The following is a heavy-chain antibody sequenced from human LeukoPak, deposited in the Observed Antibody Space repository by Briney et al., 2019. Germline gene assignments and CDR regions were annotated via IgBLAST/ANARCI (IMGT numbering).Heavy chain of an antibody. D-gene: IGHD4-17*01. J-gene: IGHJ6*02. Sequence: GASVKVSCKASGYTFTNYFIHWVRQAPGQGLEWMGLINPSDGSTSYAQNFQGRITMTRDTSTSTVYMELSSLRSEDTAVYYCARTLFLRYGEDGMDVWGQGTTVTVSS. CDR3: ARTLFLRYGEDGMDV. CDR2: INPSDGST. CDR1: GYTFTNYF. V-gene: IGHV1-46*01.